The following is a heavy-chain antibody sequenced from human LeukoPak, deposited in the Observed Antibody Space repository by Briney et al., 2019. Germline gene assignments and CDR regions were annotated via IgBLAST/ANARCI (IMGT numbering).Heavy chain of an antibody. Sequence: PSETLSLTCAVYGGSFSGYYWSWIRQPPGKGLEWIGEINHSGSTNYNPSLKSRVTISVDTSKIQFSLKLSSVTAADTAVYYCAGVHRYCSGGSCSEYYYYGMDVWGQGTTVTVSS. CDR3: AGVHRYCSGGSCSEYYYYGMDV. V-gene: IGHV4-34*01. CDR1: GGSFSGYY. D-gene: IGHD2-15*01. CDR2: INHSGST. J-gene: IGHJ6*02.